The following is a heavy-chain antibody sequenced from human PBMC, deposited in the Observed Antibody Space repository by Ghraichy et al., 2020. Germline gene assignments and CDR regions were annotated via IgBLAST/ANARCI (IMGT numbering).Heavy chain of an antibody. CDR3: TRDCSGDSCYTEMDV. D-gene: IGHD2-15*01. CDR2: IRSKAYGATI. Sequence: GGSLRLSCTVSGFTFGDYAMGWVRQAPGKGLEWVGFIRSKAYGATIEYAASVKGRFIISRDDSKSIAYLQMNSLKTEDTAVYYCTRDCSGDSCYTEMDVWGKGTTVIVSS. CDR1: GFTFGDYA. J-gene: IGHJ6*04. V-gene: IGHV3-49*04.